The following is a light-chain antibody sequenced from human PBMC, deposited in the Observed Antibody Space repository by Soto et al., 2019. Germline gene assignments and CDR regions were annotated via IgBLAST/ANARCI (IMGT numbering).Light chain of an antibody. CDR2: DAS. V-gene: IGKV1-39*01. Sequence: DIQMTQSPSSLSASVGDRVTITCRASQTIYSYLHWYQHKPGKAPKLLIYDASSLQSGVQSRFSGCGSWTEYTLTVSSLQPEDFAIYYYQHSYSTHPTFGQRTKVEIK. CDR1: QTIYSY. CDR3: QHSYSTHPT. J-gene: IGKJ1*01.